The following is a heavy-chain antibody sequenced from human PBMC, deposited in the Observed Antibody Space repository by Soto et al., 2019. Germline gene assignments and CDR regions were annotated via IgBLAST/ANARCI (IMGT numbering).Heavy chain of an antibody. D-gene: IGHD2-15*01. V-gene: IGHV3-9*01. CDR1: GFTFDDYA. J-gene: IGHJ3*02. CDR2: ISWNSGSI. Sequence: DVQLVESGGGLVQPGRSLRLSCAASGFTFDDYAMHWVRQAPGKGLEWVSGISWNSGSIGYADSVKGRFTISRDNAKNSLYLQMNSLRAEDTALYYCAKDIYREGYCSGGSCYAFDIWGQGTMVTVSS. CDR3: AKDIYREGYCSGGSCYAFDI.